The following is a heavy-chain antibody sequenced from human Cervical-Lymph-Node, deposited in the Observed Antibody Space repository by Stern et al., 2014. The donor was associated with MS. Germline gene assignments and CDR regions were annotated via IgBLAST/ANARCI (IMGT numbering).Heavy chain of an antibody. CDR3: ARVGCSSTSCPNWFDP. D-gene: IGHD2-2*01. Sequence: LVESGPGLVKPSQTLSLTCTVSGGSISSGGSYWSWIRQHPGKGLEWIGYIYYSGSTYDNPSLKSRVTISVDTSKNQFSLKLSSVTAADTAVYYCARVGCSSTSCPNWFDPWGQGTLVTVSS. CDR1: GGSISSGGSY. J-gene: IGHJ5*02. CDR2: IYYSGST. V-gene: IGHV4-31*03.